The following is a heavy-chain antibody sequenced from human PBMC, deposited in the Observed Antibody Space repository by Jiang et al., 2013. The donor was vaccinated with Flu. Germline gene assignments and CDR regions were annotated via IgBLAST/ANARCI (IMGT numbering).Heavy chain of an antibody. V-gene: IGHV4-59*13. D-gene: IGHD4-23*01. J-gene: IGHJ4*02. CDR2: IYYSGST. CDR1: GGSISSYY. Sequence: GSGLVKPSETLSLTCTVSGGSISSYYWSWIRQPPGKGLEWIGYIYYSGSTNYNPSLKSRVTISVDTSKNQFSLKLSSVTAADTAVYYCARFSPPDGGIFDYWGPGNPGHRLL. CDR3: ARFSPPDGGIFDY.